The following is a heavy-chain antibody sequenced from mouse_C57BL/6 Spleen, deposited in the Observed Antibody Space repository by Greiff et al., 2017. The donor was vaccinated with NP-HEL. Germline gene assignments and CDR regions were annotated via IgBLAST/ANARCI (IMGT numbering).Heavy chain of an antibody. D-gene: IGHD1-1*02. J-gene: IGHJ4*01. CDR1: GYTFTDYE. V-gene: IGHV1-15*01. CDR3: TRRGGCYVYDAMDY. Sequence: QVQLQQSGAELVRPGASVTLSCKASGYTFTDYEMHWVKQTPVHGLEWIGAIDPETGGTAYNQKFKGKAILTADKSSSTAYMELRSLTSEDSAVYSWTRRGGCYVYDAMDYWGQGTSVTVSS. CDR2: IDPETGGT.